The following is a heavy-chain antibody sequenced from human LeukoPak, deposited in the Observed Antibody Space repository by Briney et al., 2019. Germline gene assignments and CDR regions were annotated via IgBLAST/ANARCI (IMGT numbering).Heavy chain of an antibody. J-gene: IGHJ4*02. CDR1: GGTFISYT. Sequence: ASVKVSCKASGGTFISYTISWVRQAPGQGREWMGGIIPILGIANYAQKFQGRVTITADKSTSTAYMELSSLRSEDTAVYYCARDVQTMTLLDWGQGTLVTVSS. CDR2: IIPILGIA. D-gene: IGHD3-22*01. CDR3: ARDVQTMTLLD. V-gene: IGHV1-69*10.